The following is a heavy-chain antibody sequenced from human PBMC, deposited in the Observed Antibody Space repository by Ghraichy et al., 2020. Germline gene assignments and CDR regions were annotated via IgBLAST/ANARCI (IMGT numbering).Heavy chain of an antibody. CDR1: GFTFSSYA. CDR2: ISGSGGGT. J-gene: IGHJ4*02. CDR3: AKDRGVVVITSFDY. Sequence: GESLNISCAASGFTFSSYAMSWVRQAPGKGLEWVSAISGSGGGTYYADSVKGRFTISRDNSKNTLYLQMNSLRAEDTAVYYCAKDRGVVVITSFDYWGQGTLVTVSS. V-gene: IGHV3-23*01. D-gene: IGHD3-22*01.